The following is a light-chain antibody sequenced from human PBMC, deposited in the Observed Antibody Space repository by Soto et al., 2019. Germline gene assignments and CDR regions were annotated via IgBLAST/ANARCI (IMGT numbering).Light chain of an antibody. CDR2: EVS. CDR1: ETLVYSDGNTY. J-gene: IGKJ3*01. CDR3: MQGIHWPPT. V-gene: IGKV2-30*01. Sequence: DVVMTQSPLSLSVTLGQSASISCRSSETLVYSDGNTYLTWFHQRPGQSPRRLIFEVSKRDSGVPDRPSGSGSDTDFTLKITRVEPDDVGVYFCMQGIHWPPTFGPGTKLDIK.